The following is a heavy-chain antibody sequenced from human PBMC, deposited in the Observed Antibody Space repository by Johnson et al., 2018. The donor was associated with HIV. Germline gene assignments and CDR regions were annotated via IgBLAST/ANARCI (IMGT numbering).Heavy chain of an antibody. CDR2: ISSSGSTI. Sequence: QVQLVESGGGLVKPGGSLRLSCAASGFTFSSYWMSWIRQAPGKGLEWVSYISSSGSTIYSADSVKGRFTISRDNAKNSLYLQMNSLKTEDAAVYYCARCYYDSGGYADAFDIWGQGTMVTVSS. CDR3: ARCYYDSGGYADAFDI. V-gene: IGHV3-11*01. CDR1: GFTFSSYW. D-gene: IGHD3-22*01. J-gene: IGHJ3*02.